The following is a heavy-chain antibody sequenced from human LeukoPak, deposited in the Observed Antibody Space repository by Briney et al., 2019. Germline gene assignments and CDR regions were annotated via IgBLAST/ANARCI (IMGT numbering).Heavy chain of an antibody. J-gene: IGHJ4*02. CDR3: ARDRLLWFGELDY. Sequence: PSETLSLTCIVSGGSISSTSYYWGWIRQPPGKGLEWIGSIYYSGNTYYNPSLKSRVTISVDTSRNQFSLKLSSVTAADTAVYYCARDRLLWFGELDYWGQGTLVTVSS. CDR1: GGSISSTSYY. CDR2: IYYSGNT. D-gene: IGHD3-10*01. V-gene: IGHV4-39*07.